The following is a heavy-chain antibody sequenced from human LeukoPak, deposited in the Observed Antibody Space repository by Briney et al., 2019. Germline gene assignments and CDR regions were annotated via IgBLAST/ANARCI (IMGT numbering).Heavy chain of an antibody. CDR3: ARDPYSGGYSVDLYYYYMDA. J-gene: IGHJ6*03. CDR2: ITSSSRYT. D-gene: IGHD1-26*01. V-gene: IGHV3-21*01. Sequence: PSETLSLTCSVSGGAIRSSSYYWGWIRQPPGKGLEWVSSITSSSRYTFYADSVKGRFTISRDNAKNSLDLQMNSLRAEDTAVYYCARDPYSGGYSVDLYYYYMDAWGKGTTVTVSS. CDR1: GGAIRSSS.